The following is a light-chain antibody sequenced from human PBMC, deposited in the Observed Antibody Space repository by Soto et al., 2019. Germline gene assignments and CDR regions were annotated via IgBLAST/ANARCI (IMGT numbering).Light chain of an antibody. V-gene: IGLV2-8*01. J-gene: IGLJ3*02. CDR2: EVS. Sequence: QSALTQPASVSGSPGQSITISCTGTSSDVGGYNYVSWYQQHPGKAPKLMIYEVSNRPSGVPDRFSGSKSDNTASLTVSGLQAEDEADYYCSSYAGSNNWVFGGGTKLTVL. CDR1: SSDVGGYNY. CDR3: SSYAGSNNWV.